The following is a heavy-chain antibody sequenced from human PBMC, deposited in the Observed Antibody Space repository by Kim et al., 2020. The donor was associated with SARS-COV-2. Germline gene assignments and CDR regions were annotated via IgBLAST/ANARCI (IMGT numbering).Heavy chain of an antibody. V-gene: IGHV3-49*03. J-gene: IGHJ4*02. CDR3: ARVIPRAGGCVADF. Sequence: GGSLRLSCSVPSSTFDDNSVGWFRQAPGKGLQWVGFIRSKAHGGTAEHGASVVGRISISRDDSRNIAYLQLNSLKREDTAVYYCARVIPRAGGCVADFWGQGILVTVSS. D-gene: IGHD2-21*01. CDR1: SSTFDDNS. CDR2: IRSKAHGGTA.